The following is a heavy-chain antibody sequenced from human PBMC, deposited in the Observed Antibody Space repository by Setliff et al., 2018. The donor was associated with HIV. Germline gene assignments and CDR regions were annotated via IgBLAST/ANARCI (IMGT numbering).Heavy chain of an antibody. CDR3: AIRREVVAAATTRRGLDI. Sequence: ASVKVSCRASGYAFSTYDINWVRQAAGRGLEWMGWMNPNSGNTGYAQQFQGRITMTRNSSISTAYMDLSSLRSEDTAVYYCAIRREVVAAATTRRGLDIRGQGTMVTVSS. V-gene: IGHV1-8*02. CDR2: MNPNSGNT. CDR1: GYAFSTYD. D-gene: IGHD2-15*01. J-gene: IGHJ3*02.